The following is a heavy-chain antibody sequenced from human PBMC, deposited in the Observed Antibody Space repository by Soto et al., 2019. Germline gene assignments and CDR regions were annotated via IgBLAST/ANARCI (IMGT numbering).Heavy chain of an antibody. CDR2: IYTSGST. CDR3: ARDKGYCTNGVCYTAGLFDP. Sequence: QVQLQESGPGLVKPSETLSLTCTVSGGSISSYYWSWIRQPAGKGLEWIGRIYTSGSTNYNPSLKSRVTMSVDTSKNQFSLKLSSVTAADTAVYYCARDKGYCTNGVCYTAGLFDPWGQGTLVTVAS. J-gene: IGHJ5*02. V-gene: IGHV4-4*07. D-gene: IGHD2-8*01. CDR1: GGSISSYY.